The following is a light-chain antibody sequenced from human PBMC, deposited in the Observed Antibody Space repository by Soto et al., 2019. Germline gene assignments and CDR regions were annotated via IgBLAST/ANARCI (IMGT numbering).Light chain of an antibody. J-gene: IGLJ1*01. CDR2: EVT. V-gene: IGLV2-14*01. Sequence: QSVLTQPASVSGSPGQSITISCTGTSSDIGGYNYVSWYQHHPGKAPKLMIYEVTNRPSGVSNRFSGSKSGNTASLTISGLQAEDEADYYCSSYTRSSTRLFGTGTKVTVL. CDR3: SSYTRSSTRL. CDR1: SSDIGGYNY.